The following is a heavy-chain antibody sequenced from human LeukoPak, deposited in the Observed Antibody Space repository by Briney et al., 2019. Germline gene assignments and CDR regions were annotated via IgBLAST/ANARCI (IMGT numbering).Heavy chain of an antibody. D-gene: IGHD3-10*01. CDR1: GFTFSSYA. Sequence: PGGSLRLSCAASGFTFSSYAMSWVRQAPGKGLEWVGRIKSKTDGGTTDYAAPVKGRFTLSRDDSKNTLYLQMNSLKTKDTAVYYCITESVGSQFDWGQGALVTVSS. J-gene: IGHJ4*02. CDR2: IKSKTDGGTT. V-gene: IGHV3-15*01. CDR3: ITESVGSQFD.